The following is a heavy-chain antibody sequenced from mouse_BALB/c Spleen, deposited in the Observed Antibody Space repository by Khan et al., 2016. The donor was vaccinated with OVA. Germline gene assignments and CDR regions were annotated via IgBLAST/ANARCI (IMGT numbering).Heavy chain of an antibody. D-gene: IGHD3-1*01. CDR3: TSFLGGY. CDR1: GYTFTDYV. V-gene: IGHV9-3-1*01. J-gene: IGHJ2*01. CDR2: INTYTGKP. Sequence: QIQLVQSGPELKKPGETVKISCKASGYTFTDYVMNWVKQSPGKGLKWMGWINTYTGKPTYADDFKGRFAFSLETSARTAYLQINSLKNEDTATYFGTSFLGGYWGQGTTLTVSS.